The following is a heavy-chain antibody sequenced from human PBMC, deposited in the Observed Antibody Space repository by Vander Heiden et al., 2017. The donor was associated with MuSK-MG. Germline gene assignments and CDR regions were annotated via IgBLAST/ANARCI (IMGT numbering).Heavy chain of an antibody. D-gene: IGHD6-19*01. CDR1: GFTFSGSA. CDR2: IRSKANSYAT. J-gene: IGHJ4*01. CDR3: RYSSGWYVGY. Sequence: EVQLVESGGGLVQPGGSLKLSCAASGFTFSGSAMHWVRQASGKGLEWVGRIRSKANSYATADAASVKGRFTISRDDSKNTAYLKMKSLKTEDTAVYYGRYSSGWYVGYWGHGTMVTVSS. V-gene: IGHV3-73*01.